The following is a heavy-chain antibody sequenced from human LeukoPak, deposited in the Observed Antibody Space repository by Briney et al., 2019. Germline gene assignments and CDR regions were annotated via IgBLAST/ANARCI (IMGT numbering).Heavy chain of an antibody. J-gene: IGHJ4*02. D-gene: IGHD4-17*01. Sequence: GGSLGLSCAASGFTFSSYWMSWVRQAPGKGLEWVANIKQDGSEKYYVDSVKGRFTISRDKAKNSLYLQMNSLRAEDTAVYYCARDLDYGDYGVSEDYFDYWGQGTLITVSS. CDR1: GFTFSSYW. CDR3: ARDLDYGDYGVSEDYFDY. V-gene: IGHV3-7*04. CDR2: IKQDGSEK.